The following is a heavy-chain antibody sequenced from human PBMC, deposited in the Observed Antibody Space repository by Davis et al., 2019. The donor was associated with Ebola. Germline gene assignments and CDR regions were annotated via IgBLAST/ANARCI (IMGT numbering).Heavy chain of an antibody. CDR3: ARDSVSGSTVYKF. V-gene: IGHV3-33*01. CDR2: IWYDGSNK. Sequence: PGGSLRLSCAASGFTFSSYGMHWVRQAPGKGLEWVAVIWYDGSNKYYADSVKGRFTISRDNSKNPLYLQMNSLRAEDTAVYYCARDSVSGSTVYKFGGQGTLVTVSS. J-gene: IGHJ4*02. D-gene: IGHD4-17*01. CDR1: GFTFSSYG.